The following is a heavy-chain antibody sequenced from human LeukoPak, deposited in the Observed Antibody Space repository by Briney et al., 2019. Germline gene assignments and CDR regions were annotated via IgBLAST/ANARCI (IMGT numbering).Heavy chain of an antibody. CDR2: TYYRSKWYN. CDR3: ARTRYSSSFEFHYYYYMDV. D-gene: IGHD6-6*01. J-gene: IGHJ6*03. Sequence: SLTLSLTCAISGDSVSSNSAAWNWIRQSPSRGLEWLGRTYYRSKWYNDYAVSVKSRITINPDTSKNQFSLQLNSVTPEDTAVYYCARTRYSSSFEFHYYYYMDVWGKGTTVTVSS. CDR1: GDSVSSNSAA. V-gene: IGHV6-1*01.